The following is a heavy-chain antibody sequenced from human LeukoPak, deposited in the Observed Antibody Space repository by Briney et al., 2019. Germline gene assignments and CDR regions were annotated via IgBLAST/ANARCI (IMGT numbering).Heavy chain of an antibody. V-gene: IGHV4-59*01. CDR2: IYYSGST. J-gene: IGHJ6*02. CDR3: ARGAGNYYFYAMDV. CDR1: GGSISSYF. Sequence: SETLSLTCTVSGGSISSYFWSWIRQPPGKGLEWIGHIYYSGSTNYNPSLKSRVTVSVDTSKNQFSLNLSSVTAADTAVYYCARGAGNYYFYAMDVWGQGTTVTVSS.